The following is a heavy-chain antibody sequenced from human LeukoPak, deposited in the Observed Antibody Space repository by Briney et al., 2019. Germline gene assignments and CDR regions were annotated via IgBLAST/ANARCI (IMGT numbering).Heavy chain of an antibody. Sequence: PGGSLRLSCAASGFTFSSYGMSWVRQAPGKGLEWVSAISGSGGSTYYADSVKGRFTISRDNSKNTLYLQMNSLRAEDTAVYYCAKESSTGGYGDSPVGYWGQGTLVTVSS. J-gene: IGHJ4*02. V-gene: IGHV3-23*01. CDR3: AKESSTGGYGDSPVGY. D-gene: IGHD4-17*01. CDR2: ISGSGGST. CDR1: GFTFSSYG.